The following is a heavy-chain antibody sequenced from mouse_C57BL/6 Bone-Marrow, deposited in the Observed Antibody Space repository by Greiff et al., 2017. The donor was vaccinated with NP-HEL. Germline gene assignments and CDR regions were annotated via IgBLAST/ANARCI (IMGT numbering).Heavy chain of an antibody. J-gene: IGHJ2*01. V-gene: IGHV14-3*01. Sequence: EVQLQQSVAELVRPGASVKLSCTASGFNIKNTYMHWVKLRPEQGLEWIGRIDPANGNNKYAPKFQGKATITADTSSNTAYLQLSSLSSEDTSIVYCSSNFLRDYFDYWGQGTTLTVSS. CDR1: GFNIKNTY. D-gene: IGHD2-12*01. CDR3: SSNFLRDYFDY. CDR2: IDPANGNN.